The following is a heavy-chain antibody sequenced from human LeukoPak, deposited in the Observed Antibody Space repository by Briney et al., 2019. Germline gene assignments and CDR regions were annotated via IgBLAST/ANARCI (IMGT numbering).Heavy chain of an antibody. J-gene: IGHJ5*02. V-gene: IGHV4-39*01. CDR1: GGSISSSSYY. Sequence: PSETLSLTCTVSGGSISSSSYYWGWIRQPPGKGLEWIGSIYYSGSTYYNPSLKSRVTISVDTSKNQFSLKLSSVTAADTAVYYCARHLKKAFGVVIPRPNWFDPWGQGTLVTVSS. CDR3: ARHLKKAFGVVIPRPNWFDP. D-gene: IGHD3-3*01. CDR2: IYYSGST.